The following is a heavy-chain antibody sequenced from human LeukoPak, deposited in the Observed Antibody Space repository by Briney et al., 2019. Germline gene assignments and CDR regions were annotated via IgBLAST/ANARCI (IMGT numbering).Heavy chain of an antibody. CDR3: TTDKAGAIDY. D-gene: IGHD1-26*01. J-gene: IGHJ4*02. CDR2: IKSKTDGGTT. CDR1: GFTFSHAR. V-gene: IGHV3-15*01. Sequence: PGRSLRLSCAASGFTFSHARMSWVRQAPGKGLEWVGRIKSKTDGGTTDNAAPVKGRFTISRDDSKNTLYLQMNSLKTEDTAVYYCTTDKAGAIDYWGQGTLVTVSS.